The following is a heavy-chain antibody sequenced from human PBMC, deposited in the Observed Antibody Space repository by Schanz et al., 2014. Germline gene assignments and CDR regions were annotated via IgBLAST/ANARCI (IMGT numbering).Heavy chain of an antibody. J-gene: IGHJ4*02. D-gene: IGHD1-26*01. V-gene: IGHV1-18*01. Sequence: QVQLVQSGGEVKTPGASVKVSCKASGYTFTRSGISWVRQAPGQGLEWMGWIGGSHGNTNFAQKFQGRGTMTTDTSTSTVYMELRSLTSDDSAVYYCARDRDQWDGNYLDYWGQGTLVTVSS. CDR1: GYTFTRSG. CDR3: ARDRDQWDGNYLDY. CDR2: IGGSHGNT.